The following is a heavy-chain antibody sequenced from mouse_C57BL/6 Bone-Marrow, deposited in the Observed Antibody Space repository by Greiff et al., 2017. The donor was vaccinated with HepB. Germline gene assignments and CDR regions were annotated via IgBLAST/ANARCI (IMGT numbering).Heavy chain of an antibody. Sequence: QVQLKQPGAELVMPGASVKLSCEASGYTFTSYWMHWVKQRPGQGLEWIGEIDPSDSYTNYNQKFKGKSTLTVDKSSSTAYMQLSSLTSEDSAVYYCARSGSSWFAYWGQGTLVTVSA. CDR3: ARSGSSWFAY. D-gene: IGHD3-2*02. V-gene: IGHV1-69*01. J-gene: IGHJ3*01. CDR1: GYTFTSYW. CDR2: IDPSDSYT.